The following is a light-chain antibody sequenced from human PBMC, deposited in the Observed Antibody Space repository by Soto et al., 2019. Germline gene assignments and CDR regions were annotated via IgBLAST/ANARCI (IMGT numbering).Light chain of an antibody. V-gene: IGKV3-15*01. CDR2: GAS. CDR1: QSVSSN. Sequence: EIVMTQSPATLSVSPGERATLSCRASQSVSSNLAWYQQKPGQAPRLLIYGASTRATGIPARFSGSGSGTEFTLTISSLQSEDFATYYCQQYVTSSPRTFGQGTKVDIK. J-gene: IGKJ1*01. CDR3: QQYVTSSPRT.